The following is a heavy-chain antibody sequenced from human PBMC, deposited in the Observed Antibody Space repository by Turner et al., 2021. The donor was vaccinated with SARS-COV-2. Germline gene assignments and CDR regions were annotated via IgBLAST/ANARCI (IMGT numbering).Heavy chain of an antibody. CDR2: VSGSGGST. CDR3: AKDLTYPQPLLSLTNFILDY. V-gene: IGHV3-23*01. Sequence: EVQLLESGGGLVQPGGSLRLPCVASGFTFSSFAMNWVRQAPGKGLEWVSAVSGSGGSTYYADSVKGRFTISRDNSKNTLYLQMNSLRAEDTAVYYCAKDLTYPQPLLSLTNFILDYWGQGTLVTVSS. CDR1: GFTFSSFA. D-gene: IGHD2-21*02. J-gene: IGHJ4*02.